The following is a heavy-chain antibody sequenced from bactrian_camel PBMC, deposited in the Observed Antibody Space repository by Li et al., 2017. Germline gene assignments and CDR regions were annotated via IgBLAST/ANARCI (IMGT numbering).Heavy chain of an antibody. CDR2: IYRGGENT. V-gene: IGHV3S54*01. CDR1: GSTRSMNI. J-gene: IGHJ4*01. Sequence: HVQLVESGGGSVQPGGSLRLSCAGSGSTRSMNIFAWSRQAPGKEREVVAAIYRGGENTYYAGSVKGRFTISQDNAKNTVYLQMNSLKPEDTAVYYCATGFPLLLRPWARGPRSPSP. D-gene: IGHD1*01.